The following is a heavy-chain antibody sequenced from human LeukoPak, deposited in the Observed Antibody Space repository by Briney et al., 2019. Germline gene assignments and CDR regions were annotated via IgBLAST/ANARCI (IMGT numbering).Heavy chain of an antibody. J-gene: IGHJ5*02. CDR1: GDSISHFY. Sequence: SETLSLTCTVSGDSISHFYWTWLRRTPGKGLEWIGFISSSGKSNYSPSLESRVSFSLDTSKSQFSLSLKSVTAADTAVYYCARVFRGAVYSNWFDPWGQGILVTVSS. V-gene: IGHV4-59*01. D-gene: IGHD3-3*01. CDR3: ARVFRGAVYSNWFDP. CDR2: ISSSGKS.